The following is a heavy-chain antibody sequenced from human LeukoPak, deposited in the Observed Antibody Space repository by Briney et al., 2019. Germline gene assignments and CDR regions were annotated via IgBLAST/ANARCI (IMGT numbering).Heavy chain of an antibody. CDR1: GFSFSRHT. CDR2: IWCDGRQK. J-gene: IGHJ5*02. D-gene: IGHD3-22*01. CDR3: AKGGGGHYDTSGHADH. V-gene: IGHV3-33*06. Sequence: GVSLRLSCVASGFSFSRHTMHCVPQAPGRGRVGVADIWCDGRQKLCVESVKGRFSISRDNSKKTLYLQMNSLRVEDTAVYYCAKGGGGHYDTSGHADHWGQGTLVTVSS.